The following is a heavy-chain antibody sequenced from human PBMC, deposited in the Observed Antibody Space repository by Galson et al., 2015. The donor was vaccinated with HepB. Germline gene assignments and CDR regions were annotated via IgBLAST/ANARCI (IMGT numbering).Heavy chain of an antibody. Sequence: SLRLSCAASGFTFSSYWMHWVRQAPGKGLVWVSRINSDGSYTSYADSVKGRLTISRDNAKNTLYLHINSLRAEDTAVYYCARGCNSARCYWLGMDVWGQGTTVTVSS. V-gene: IGHV3-74*01. D-gene: IGHD2-2*01. CDR2: INSDGSYT. CDR1: GFTFSSYW. J-gene: IGHJ6*02. CDR3: ARGCNSARCYWLGMDV.